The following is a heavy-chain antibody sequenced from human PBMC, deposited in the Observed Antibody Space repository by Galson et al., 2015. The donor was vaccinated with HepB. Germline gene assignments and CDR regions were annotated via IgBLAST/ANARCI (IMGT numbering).Heavy chain of an antibody. J-gene: IGHJ4*02. CDR2: ISSNGGST. CDR1: GFIFSGNA. CDR3: ARDRGYYDSSGYYYEDY. Sequence: SLRLSCAASGFIFSGNAMHWVRQAPGKGLEYVSAISSNGGSTYYADSVKGRFTISRDNSKNTLYLQMNSLRAEDTAVYYCARDRGYYDSSGYYYEDYWGQGTLVTVSS. D-gene: IGHD3-22*01. V-gene: IGHV3-64*04.